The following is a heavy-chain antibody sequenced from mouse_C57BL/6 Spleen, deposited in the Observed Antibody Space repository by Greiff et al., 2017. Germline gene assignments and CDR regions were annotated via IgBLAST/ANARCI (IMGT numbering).Heavy chain of an antibody. V-gene: IGHV1-15*01. CDR1: GYTFTDYE. D-gene: IGHD2-12*01. CDR2: IDPETGGT. CDR3: TSTIVTTLYYAMDY. J-gene: IGHJ4*01. Sequence: QVQLQQSGAELVRPGASVTLSCKASGYTFTDYEMHWVKQTPVHGLEWIGAIDPETGGTAYNPKFKGKAILTADKSSSTAYMELRSLTSEDSAVYYCTSTIVTTLYYAMDYWGQGTSVTVSS.